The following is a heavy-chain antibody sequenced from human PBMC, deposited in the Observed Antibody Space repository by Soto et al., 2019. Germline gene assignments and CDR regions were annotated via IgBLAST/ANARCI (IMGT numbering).Heavy chain of an antibody. Sequence: DLEQSGAEVKKPGSSVKISCKASGGIFSSNTINWVRQAAGQGLEWMGGIIPLFGTANYAEKFQRRVTITADKSTKTEYMELTSLRSEDTAVYYCASKAACGGDCYAFDSWGQGTLVTVSS. CDR2: IIPLFGTA. CDR1: GGIFSSNT. CDR3: ASKAACGGDCYAFDS. D-gene: IGHD2-21*02. V-gene: IGHV1-69*06. J-gene: IGHJ4*02.